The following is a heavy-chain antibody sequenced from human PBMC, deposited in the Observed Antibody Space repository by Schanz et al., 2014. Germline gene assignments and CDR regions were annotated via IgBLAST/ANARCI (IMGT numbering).Heavy chain of an antibody. CDR3: ARALKGKVAIFGVIAAQNYYYMDV. CDR2: MNPKTGNT. CDR1: GFNFNNYD. D-gene: IGHD3-3*01. V-gene: IGHV1-8*01. J-gene: IGHJ6*03. Sequence: QVQLVQSGAEVKKPGPSVKVSCPASGFNFNNYDINWVRQAIGQGLEWMGGMNPKTGNTDHAQKFQGRVSMTWDTSTSTAYLDLSRLRSEDTGVYYCARALKGKVAIFGVIAAQNYYYMDVWGKGTTVTVSS.